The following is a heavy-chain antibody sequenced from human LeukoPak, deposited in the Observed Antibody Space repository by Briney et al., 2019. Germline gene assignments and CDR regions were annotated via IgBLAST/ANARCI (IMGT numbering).Heavy chain of an antibody. CDR2: IKSKTDGGTT. V-gene: IGHV3-15*01. J-gene: IGHJ4*02. Sequence: PGGSLRLSCAASGFTFSNAWMSWVRQAPGKGLEWVGRIKSKTDGGTTDYAAPVKGRFTISRDDSKNTLYLQMNSLKTEDTAVYYCTGRLYSSWEGYWGQGTLVTVSS. D-gene: IGHD6-6*01. CDR1: GFTFSNAW. CDR3: TGRLYSSWEGY.